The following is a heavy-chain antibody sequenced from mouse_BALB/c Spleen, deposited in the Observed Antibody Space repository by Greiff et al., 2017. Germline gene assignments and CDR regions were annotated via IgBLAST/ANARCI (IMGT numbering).Heavy chain of an antibody. CDR3: ARWGITRYAMDY. D-gene: IGHD2-4*01. J-gene: IGHJ4*01. CDR2: ISYSGST. CDR1: GDSITSGY. Sequence: EVHLVESGPSLVKPSQTLSLTCSVTGDSITSGYWNWIRKFPGNKLEYMGYISYSGSTYYNPSLKSRISITRDTSKNQYYLQLNSVTTEDTATYYCARWGITRYAMDYWGQGTSVTVSS. V-gene: IGHV3-8*02.